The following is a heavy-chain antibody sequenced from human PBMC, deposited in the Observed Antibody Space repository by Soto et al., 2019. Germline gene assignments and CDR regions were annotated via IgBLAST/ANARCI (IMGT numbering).Heavy chain of an antibody. D-gene: IGHD3-9*01. CDR3: VRAGTGFQLDY. CDR2: IRNKANSYTA. Sequence: PGGSLRVSCAASGFSFSDHYMDWVRQASGKGLEWVGRIRNKANSYTAEYAASVKGRFTVSRDDSKNSLYLEMNSLKIEDTALYYCVRAGTGFQLDYWGQGT. V-gene: IGHV3-72*01. J-gene: IGHJ4*02. CDR1: GFSFSDHY.